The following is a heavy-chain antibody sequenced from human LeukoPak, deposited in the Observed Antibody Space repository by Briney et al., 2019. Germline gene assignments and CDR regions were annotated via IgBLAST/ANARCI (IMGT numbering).Heavy chain of an antibody. V-gene: IGHV1-24*01. Sequence: GPSVKVSCKVSGDTLTELSTHWVRQAPGKGIEWMGGFDPEHGEMIYAQKLQGRVTMTEDRSTDTAYMELSSLRSEDTAVYYCATGGPWDLLKYWGQGTLVTVSS. CDR3: ATGGPWDLLKY. CDR2: FDPEHGEM. J-gene: IGHJ4*02. CDR1: GDTLTELS. D-gene: IGHD3-9*01.